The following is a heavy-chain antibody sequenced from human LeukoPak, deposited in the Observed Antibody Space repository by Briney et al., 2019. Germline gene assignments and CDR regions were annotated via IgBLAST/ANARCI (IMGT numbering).Heavy chain of an antibody. Sequence: PSETLSLTCTVSGGSISSSSYYWGWIRQPPGKGLEWIGSIFYSGSTNYNPSLKSRVTISVDTSKNQFSLKLSSVTAADTAVYYCARAGGYNWNYRVPPRVSLDYWGQGTLVTVSS. D-gene: IGHD1-7*01. CDR1: GGSISSSSYY. CDR3: ARAGGYNWNYRVPPRVSLDY. CDR2: IFYSGST. V-gene: IGHV4-39*07. J-gene: IGHJ4*02.